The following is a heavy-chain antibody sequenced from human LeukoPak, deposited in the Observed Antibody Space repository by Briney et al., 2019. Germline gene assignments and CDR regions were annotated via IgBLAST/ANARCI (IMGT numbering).Heavy chain of an antibody. Sequence: GGFLRLSCAASGFTFSSYAMSWVRQAPGKGLEWVSAISGSGGSTYYADSVKGRFTISRDNSKNTLYLQMNSLRAEDTAVYYCAKEPPLWFGDQSWFDPWGQGTLVTVSS. CDR3: AKEPPLWFGDQSWFDP. J-gene: IGHJ5*02. CDR1: GFTFSSYA. V-gene: IGHV3-23*01. CDR2: ISGSGGST. D-gene: IGHD3-10*01.